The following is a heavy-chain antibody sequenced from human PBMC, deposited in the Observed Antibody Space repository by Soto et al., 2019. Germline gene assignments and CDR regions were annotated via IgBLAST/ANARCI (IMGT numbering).Heavy chain of an antibody. CDR1: GYTFTSYG. V-gene: IGHV1-8*02. Sequence: GASVKVSCKASGYTFTSYGISWVRQAPGQGLEWMGWMSPNNGNTGYAQKFQGRVTMTRNTSISTAYMELSSLRSEDTAVDYCVRDIVVVPAAMQYYYYYYMDVWGKGTTVT. D-gene: IGHD2-2*01. CDR2: MSPNNGNT. CDR3: VRDIVVVPAAMQYYYYYYMDV. J-gene: IGHJ6*03.